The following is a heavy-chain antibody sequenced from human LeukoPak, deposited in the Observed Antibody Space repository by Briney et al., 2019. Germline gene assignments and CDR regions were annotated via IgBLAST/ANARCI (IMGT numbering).Heavy chain of an antibody. Sequence: GGSLRLSCAASGFTFSAFAMTWVRQAPGKGLEWVSTITDDGYNTYSADSVKGRITFSRDNSKNTLSLQLRSLRAEDTAVYYCAKLARPPHDYGDYDLSYYFDYWGQGTLVTVSS. CDR2: ITDDGYNT. CDR1: GFTFSAFA. V-gene: IGHV3-23*01. D-gene: IGHD4-17*01. J-gene: IGHJ4*02. CDR3: AKLARPPHDYGDYDLSYYFDY.